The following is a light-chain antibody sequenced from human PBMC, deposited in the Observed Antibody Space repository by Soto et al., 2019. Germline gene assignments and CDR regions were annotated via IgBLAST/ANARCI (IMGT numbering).Light chain of an antibody. J-gene: IGKJ1*01. Sequence: EVVLTQSPDTLSLSPGERATLSCRASQSVSSIYLAWYQQKPDQAPRLLIYRASTRASGIPDRFSGSGSGTDFSLTISRLEPEDFAVYYCQQYGSLPRTFGQGTKV. CDR2: RAS. CDR3: QQYGSLPRT. V-gene: IGKV3-20*01. CDR1: QSVSSIY.